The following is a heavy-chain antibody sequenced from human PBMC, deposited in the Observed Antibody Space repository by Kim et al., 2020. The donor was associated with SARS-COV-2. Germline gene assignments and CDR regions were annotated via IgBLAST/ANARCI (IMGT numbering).Heavy chain of an antibody. CDR2: IYYSGST. J-gene: IGHJ5*02. Sequence: SETLSLTCTVSGGSISSSSYYWGWIRQPPGKGLEWIGSIYYSGSTYYNPSLKSRVTISVDTSKNQFSLKLSSVTAADTAVYYCATWFTIAYWFDPWGQGTLVTVSS. CDR1: GGSISSSSYY. CDR3: ATWFTIAYWFDP. D-gene: IGHD3-9*01. V-gene: IGHV4-39*01.